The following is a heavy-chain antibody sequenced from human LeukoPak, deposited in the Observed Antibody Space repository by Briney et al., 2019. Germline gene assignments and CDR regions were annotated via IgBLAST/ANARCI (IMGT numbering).Heavy chain of an antibody. D-gene: IGHD5-18*01. J-gene: IGHJ4*02. CDR1: GFTFSSYA. Sequence: GGSLRLSCAASGFTFSSYAMSWVRQAPGKGLEGVAAISGSGGSTYYADSVKGGFNISRDNSKNTLYLQMNSLRAEDTAVCYCAKDRGYGPYYFDYWGQGTLVTVSS. CDR2: ISGSGGST. V-gene: IGHV3-23*01. CDR3: AKDRGYGPYYFDY.